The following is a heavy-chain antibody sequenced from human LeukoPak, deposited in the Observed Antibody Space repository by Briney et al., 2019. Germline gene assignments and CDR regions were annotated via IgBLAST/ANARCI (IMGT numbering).Heavy chain of an antibody. Sequence: GGSLTLSCAPSGFPLTSYWMTWVRQAPGKGLEWVANINQDGSQKYYGDSVKGRFTISRHNAKNTLYLQMKSLRAEDTAVYYCARPSPNYFGSGRYYRADYWGQGTLLTVSS. D-gene: IGHD3-10*01. CDR2: INQDGSQK. CDR1: GFPLTSYW. CDR3: ARPSPNYFGSGRYYRADY. V-gene: IGHV3-7*01. J-gene: IGHJ4*02.